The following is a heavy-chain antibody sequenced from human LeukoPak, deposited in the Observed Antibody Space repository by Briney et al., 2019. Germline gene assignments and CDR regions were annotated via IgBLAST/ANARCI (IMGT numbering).Heavy chain of an antibody. CDR1: GGSFSGYY. V-gene: IGHV4-34*01. J-gene: IGHJ4*02. CDR3: ARGVCSGGSCYSEWNY. Sequence: SETLSLTCAVYGGSFSGYYWSWIRQPPGKGXXXXXXXXYRGSTNYNPSLKSRVTISVDTSKNQFSLKLSSVTAADTAVYYCARGVCSGGSCYSEWNYWGQGTLVTVSS. D-gene: IGHD2-15*01. CDR2: XXYRGST.